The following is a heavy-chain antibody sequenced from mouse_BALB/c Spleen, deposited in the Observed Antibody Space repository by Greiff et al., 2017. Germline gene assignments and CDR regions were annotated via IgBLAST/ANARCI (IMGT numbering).Heavy chain of an antibody. D-gene: IGHD1-1*01. J-gene: IGHJ2*01. V-gene: IGHV5-17*02. CDR3: ARSDYYGSRYYFDY. Sequence: EVHLVESGGGLVQPGGSRKLSCAASGFTFSSFGMHWVRQAPEKGLEWVAYISSGSSTIYYADTVKGRFTISRDNPKNTLFLQMTSLRSEDTAMYYCARSDYYGSRYYFDYWGQGTTLTVSS. CDR2: ISSGSSTI. CDR1: GFTFSSFG.